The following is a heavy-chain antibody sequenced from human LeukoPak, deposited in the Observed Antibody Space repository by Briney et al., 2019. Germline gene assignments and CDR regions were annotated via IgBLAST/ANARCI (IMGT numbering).Heavy chain of an antibody. CDR1: GFTFSSYE. V-gene: IGHV3-48*03. Sequence: GGSLRLSCAASGFTFSSYEMNWVRQAPGKGLEWVSYISSSGSTIYYADSVKGRFTISRDNAKNSLYLQMNSLGAEDTAVYYCARERAYYFDYWGQGTLVTVSS. J-gene: IGHJ4*02. CDR3: ARERAYYFDY. CDR2: ISSSGSTI.